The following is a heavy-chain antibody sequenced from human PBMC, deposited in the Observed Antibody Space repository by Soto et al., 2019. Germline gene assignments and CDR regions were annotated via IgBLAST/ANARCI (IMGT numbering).Heavy chain of an antibody. Sequence: QVQLQESGPGLVKPSETLSLTCTVSGGSISSYYWSWIRQPPGKGLEWIGYIYYSGSTNYTPSLKSRIPISGATSKNQFSLKLSPVTAADTAVYYCARRYGGTFDYWGQGTLVTVSS. J-gene: IGHJ4*02. D-gene: IGHD2-15*01. CDR2: IYYSGST. CDR1: GGSISSYY. CDR3: ARRYGGTFDY. V-gene: IGHV4-59*08.